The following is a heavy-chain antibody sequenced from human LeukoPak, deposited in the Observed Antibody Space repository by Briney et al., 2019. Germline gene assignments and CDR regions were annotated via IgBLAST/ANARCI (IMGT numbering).Heavy chain of an antibody. Sequence: GGSLRLSCAASGFTFSSYAMHWVRQAPGKGLEWVAVISYDGSVKYYADSVKGRFTISRDNSKNTLYLQMNSLRAEDTAVYYCARGELKDTAMVIADYWGQGTLVTVSS. CDR3: ARGELKDTAMVIADY. V-gene: IGHV3-30-3*01. CDR2: ISYDGSVK. J-gene: IGHJ4*02. D-gene: IGHD5-18*01. CDR1: GFTFSSYA.